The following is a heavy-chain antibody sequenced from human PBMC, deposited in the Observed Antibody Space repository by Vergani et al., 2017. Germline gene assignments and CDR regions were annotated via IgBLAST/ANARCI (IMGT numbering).Heavy chain of an antibody. D-gene: IGHD2-2*02. J-gene: IGHJ4*02. CDR1: GFTFDDYA. CDR3: AKPSSTSCYIDCYFDY. CDR2: ISWNSGSI. V-gene: IGHV3-9*01. Sequence: EVQLVESGGGLVQPGRSLRLSCAASGFTFDDYAMHWVRQAPGKGLEWVSGISWNSGSIGYADSVKGRFTISRDNAKNSLYLQMNSLRAEDTALYYCAKPSSTSCYIDCYFDYWGQGTLVTVSS.